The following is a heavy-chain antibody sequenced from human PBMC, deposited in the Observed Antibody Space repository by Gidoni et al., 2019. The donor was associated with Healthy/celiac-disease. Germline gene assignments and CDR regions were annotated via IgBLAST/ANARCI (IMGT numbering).Heavy chain of an antibody. J-gene: IGHJ6*02. CDR3: ARDRRYYYYYYGMDV. Sequence: QVQLQQWGAGLLKPSATLSLTCAVYGGSFSGYYWSWIRQPPGKGLEWIGEINHSGSTNYNPSLKSRVTISVDTSKNQFSLKLSSVTAADTAVYYCARDRRYYYYYYGMDVWGQGTTVTVSS. V-gene: IGHV4-34*01. CDR2: INHSGST. CDR1: GGSFSGYY.